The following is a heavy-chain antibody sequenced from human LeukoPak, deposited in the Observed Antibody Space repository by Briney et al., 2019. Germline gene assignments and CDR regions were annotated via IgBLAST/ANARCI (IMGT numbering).Heavy chain of an antibody. CDR1: GYTFTSYA. CDR2: INTNTGNP. D-gene: IGHD4-17*01. Sequence: ASVKVSCKASGYTFTSYAMNWVRQAPGQGLEWMGWINTNTGNPTYAQGFTGRVVFSLDTSVSTAYLQISSLKAEDTAVYYCARESPYGDYVPVDYWGQGTLAPVSS. J-gene: IGHJ4*02. CDR3: ARESPYGDYVPVDY. V-gene: IGHV7-4-1*02.